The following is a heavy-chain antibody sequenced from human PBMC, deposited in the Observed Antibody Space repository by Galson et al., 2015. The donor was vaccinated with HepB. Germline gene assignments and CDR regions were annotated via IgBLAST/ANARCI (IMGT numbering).Heavy chain of an antibody. J-gene: IGHJ3*02. Sequence: SVKVSCEASGYTFTSYYMHWVRQAPGQGLEWMGIINPSGGSTSYAQKFQGRVTMTRDTSTSTVYMELSSLRSEDTAVYYCSRDRKRYSYGWNRDDFDIWGQGTMVTVSS. CDR1: GYTFTSYY. D-gene: IGHD5-18*01. CDR2: INPSGGST. V-gene: IGHV1-46*01. CDR3: SRDRKRYSYGWNRDDFDI.